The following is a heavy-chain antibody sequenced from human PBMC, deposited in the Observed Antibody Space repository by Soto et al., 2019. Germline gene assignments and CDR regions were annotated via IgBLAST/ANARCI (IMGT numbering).Heavy chain of an antibody. J-gene: IGHJ4*02. V-gene: IGHV4-34*01. Sequence: QVQLQQWGAGLLKPSETLSLTCAVYGGSFSGYYWSWIRHPPGKGLECIGEINHSGSTNYNPSLKSRVTISVDTSKNQFSLKLSSVTAADTAVYYCARSYGGNSGTFDFWGQGTLVTVSS. CDR3: ARSYGGNSGTFDF. CDR1: GGSFSGYY. D-gene: IGHD4-17*01. CDR2: INHSGST.